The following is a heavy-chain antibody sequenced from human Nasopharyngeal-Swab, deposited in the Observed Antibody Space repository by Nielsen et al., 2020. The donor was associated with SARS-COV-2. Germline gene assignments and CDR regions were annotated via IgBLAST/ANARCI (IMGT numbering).Heavy chain of an antibody. CDR1: GGSISSYY. CDR3: ARGTYYYDSSGYDHAEYFQH. D-gene: IGHD3-22*01. Sequence: SETLSLTCTISGGSISSYYWSWIRQPPGKGLEWIGYVYYSGSPSYNPSLKSRVTISVDTSKNQFSLKLSSVTAADTAVYYCARGTYYYDSSGYDHAEYFQHWGQGTLVTVSS. V-gene: IGHV4-59*12. J-gene: IGHJ1*01. CDR2: VYYSGSP.